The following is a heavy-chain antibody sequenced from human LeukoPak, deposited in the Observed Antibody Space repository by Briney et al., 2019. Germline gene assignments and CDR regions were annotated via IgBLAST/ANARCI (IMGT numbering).Heavy chain of an antibody. CDR2: TYYSGNT. D-gene: IGHD3-22*01. CDR3: TRGRAYYDSTGYYY. J-gene: IGHJ4*02. Sequence: SETLSLTCTVSGGSMTNYYWTWIRQSLGKGLEWIGHTYYSGNTNYNPSLKSRVTISIDTSKNQFSLKLSSVTTADTAVYYCTRGRAYYDSTGYYYWGRGILVTVSS. CDR1: GGSMTNYY. V-gene: IGHV4-59*01.